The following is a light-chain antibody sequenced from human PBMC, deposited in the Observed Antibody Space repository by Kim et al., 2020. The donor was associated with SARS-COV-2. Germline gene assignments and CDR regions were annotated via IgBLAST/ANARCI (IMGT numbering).Light chain of an antibody. Sequence: PGQRVTISCSGSSSNIGSNNVNWYQQLSGTAPKLLIYSVNQRPSGVPDRFSGSKSGTSASLAISGLQSEDEADYYCAVWDDSLSGLFGGGTQLTVL. CDR2: SVN. V-gene: IGLV1-44*01. CDR1: SSNIGSNN. CDR3: AVWDDSLSGL. J-gene: IGLJ2*01.